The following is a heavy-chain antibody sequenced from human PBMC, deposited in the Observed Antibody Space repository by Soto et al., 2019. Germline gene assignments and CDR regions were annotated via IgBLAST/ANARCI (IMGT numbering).Heavy chain of an antibody. V-gene: IGHV4-59*01. D-gene: IGHD3-10*01. J-gene: IGHJ4*02. CDR3: ARDTITMVLE. CDR1: GGSMNYYY. CDR2: IYYSGST. Sequence: SETLSLTCTVSGGSMNYYYWSWIRQPPGKGLEWIGYIYYSGSTNYNPSLKSRVTMSVDASKNQFSLKLSSVTAADTAVYYCARDTITMVLEWGLGTLVTVSS.